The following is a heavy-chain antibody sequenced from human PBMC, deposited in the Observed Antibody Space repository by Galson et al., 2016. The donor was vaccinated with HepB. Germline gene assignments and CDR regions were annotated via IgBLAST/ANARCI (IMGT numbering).Heavy chain of an antibody. D-gene: IGHD1-26*01. CDR3: ARDLMGAATPNFYYYGMDA. CDR1: GFTFSSFE. V-gene: IGHV3-48*03. Sequence: SLRLSCAASGFTFSSFEMNWVRQAPGKGLEWVSYISSSGSTIYYADSVQGRFTISRDTAKNSLYPQMNSLRAEDTAVYYCARDLMGAATPNFYYYGMDAWGQGTTVTVSS. J-gene: IGHJ6*02. CDR2: ISSSGSTI.